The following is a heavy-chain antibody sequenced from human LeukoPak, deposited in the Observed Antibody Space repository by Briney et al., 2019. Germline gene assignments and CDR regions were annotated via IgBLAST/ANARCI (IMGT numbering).Heavy chain of an antibody. D-gene: IGHD1-26*01. CDR1: GFTFSSYG. CDR3: ARASRYSGSDQGGFDI. J-gene: IGHJ3*02. Sequence: GRSLRLSCAASGFTFSSYGMHWVRQAPGKGLEWVAVIWYDGSNKYYADSVKGRFTISRDNSKNTLYLQMNSLRAEDTAVYYCARASRYSGSDQGGFDIWGQGTMVTVSS. CDR2: IWYDGSNK. V-gene: IGHV3-33*08.